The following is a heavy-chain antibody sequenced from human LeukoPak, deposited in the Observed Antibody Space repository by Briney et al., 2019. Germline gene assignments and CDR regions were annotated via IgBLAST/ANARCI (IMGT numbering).Heavy chain of an antibody. V-gene: IGHV3-30*18. D-gene: IGHD2-15*01. J-gene: IGHJ1*01. CDR2: TSYDGSNK. CDR3: AKGFSEGCSGGSCYSFAFQH. Sequence: GGSLRLSCAASGFTFSSYGMHWVRQAPGKGLEWVAVTSYDGSNKYYADSVKGRFTISRDNSKNTLYLQMNSLRAEDTAVYYCAKGFSEGCSGGSCYSFAFQHWGQGTLVTVSS. CDR1: GFTFSSYG.